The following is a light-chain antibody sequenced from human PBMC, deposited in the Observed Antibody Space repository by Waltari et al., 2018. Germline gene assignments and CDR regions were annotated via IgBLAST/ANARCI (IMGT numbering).Light chain of an antibody. CDR3: QQYYNSRPT. V-gene: IGKV3D-15*01. CDR2: GAS. CDR1: QSISSN. Sequence: IVMPQSPATLSVSPGERASFSCRASQSISSNLAWYQQKPCQSPRLLIYGASARATGIPARFSGSGSGTEFTLTITSLQSEDFAVYYCQQYYNSRPTFGQGTKVEF. J-gene: IGKJ1*01.